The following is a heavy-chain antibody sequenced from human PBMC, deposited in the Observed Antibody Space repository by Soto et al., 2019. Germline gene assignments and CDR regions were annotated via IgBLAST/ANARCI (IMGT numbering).Heavy chain of an antibody. Sequence: QVQLQESGPGLVKPSETLSLTCTVSGGSISSYYWSWIRQPPGKGLEWIGYIYYSGSTNYNPSLKSRVTISVDTSKNQFSLKLSSVTAADTAVYYCAKSSVLLWFGDGGYYGMDVWGQGTTVTVSS. J-gene: IGHJ6*02. V-gene: IGHV4-59*01. CDR3: AKSSVLLWFGDGGYYGMDV. CDR2: IYYSGST. D-gene: IGHD3-10*01. CDR1: GGSISSYY.